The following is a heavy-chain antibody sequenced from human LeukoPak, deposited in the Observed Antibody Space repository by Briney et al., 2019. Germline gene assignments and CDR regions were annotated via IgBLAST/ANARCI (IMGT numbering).Heavy chain of an antibody. CDR2: INHSGST. CDR1: GGSLSGLY. Sequence: PSETLSLTCAVCGGSLSGLYWSWIRQPPGKGLEWIGEINHSGSTNYNPSLKSRVTISVDTSKNQFSLKLSSVTAAGTAVYYCARGRAAWGQGTLVTVSS. V-gene: IGHV4-34*01. J-gene: IGHJ5*02. CDR3: ARGRAA.